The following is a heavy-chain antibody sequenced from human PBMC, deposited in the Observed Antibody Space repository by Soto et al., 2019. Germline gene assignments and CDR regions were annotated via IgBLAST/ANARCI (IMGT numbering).Heavy chain of an antibody. CDR1: GYTFTSYG. CDR3: ARGFTSSGWPIYYYYGMDV. V-gene: IGHV1-2*04. Sequence: ASVKVSCKASGYTFTSYGISWVRQAPGQGLEWMGWINANSGSTNYAQKFQGWVTMTRDTSTSTAYMELSRLRSDDTAVYYCARGFTSSGWPIYYYYGMDVWGQGTTVTV. J-gene: IGHJ6*02. CDR2: INANSGST. D-gene: IGHD6-19*01.